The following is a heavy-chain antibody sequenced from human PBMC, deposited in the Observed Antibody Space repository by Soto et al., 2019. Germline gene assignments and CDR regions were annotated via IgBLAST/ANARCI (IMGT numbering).Heavy chain of an antibody. CDR1: GFAFSTYG. Sequence: PGGSLRLSCAASGFAFSTYGMHWVRQAPGKGLEWVAVISYDGSKKYYADSVKGRFTISRDNSKNTLYLQMDSLSSEDTAVYYCAKKIADISGKNSIDHSGQGTLVTVSS. D-gene: IGHD3-22*01. CDR3: AKKIADISGKNSIDH. V-gene: IGHV3-30*18. CDR2: ISYDGSKK. J-gene: IGHJ4*02.